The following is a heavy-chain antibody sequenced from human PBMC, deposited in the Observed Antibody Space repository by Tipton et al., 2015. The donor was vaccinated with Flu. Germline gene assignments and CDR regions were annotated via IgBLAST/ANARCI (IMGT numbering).Heavy chain of an antibody. CDR1: GYSIASDYY. J-gene: IGHJ4*02. CDR3: ARDPSLGMPDYFDY. CDR2: IYNSEYT. V-gene: IGHV4-38-2*02. Sequence: TLSLTCSVSGYSIASDYYWGWIRQPPGKGLEWIGYIYNSEYTKYNPSLKSRVTISADTSKKQFSLRLRSVTAADTAVYYCARDPSLGMPDYFDYWGQGTLVTASS. D-gene: IGHD2-2*01.